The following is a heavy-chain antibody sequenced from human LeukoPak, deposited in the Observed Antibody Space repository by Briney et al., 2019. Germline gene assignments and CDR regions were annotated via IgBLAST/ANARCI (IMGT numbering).Heavy chain of an antibody. Sequence: ASVKVSCKASGYTFTGYYMHWVRQAPGQGLEWMGWINPNSGGTNYAQKFQGRVTMTRDTSISTAYMELSRLRSDDTAVYYCARAGRYFDWLLSYGMDVWGQGTKVTVSS. CDR1: GYTFTGYY. CDR2: INPNSGGT. V-gene: IGHV1-2*02. J-gene: IGHJ6*02. D-gene: IGHD3-9*01. CDR3: ARAGRYFDWLLSYGMDV.